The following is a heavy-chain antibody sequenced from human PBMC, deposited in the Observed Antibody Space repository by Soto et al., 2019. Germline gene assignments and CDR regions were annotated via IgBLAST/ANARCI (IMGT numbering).Heavy chain of an antibody. D-gene: IGHD3-10*01. J-gene: IGHJ6*02. V-gene: IGHV1-2*02. CDR1: GYTFTGYY. CDR2: INPNSGGT. Sequence: QVQLVQSGAEVKKPGASVKVSCKASGYTFTGYYMHWVRQAPVQGLEWMGWINPNSGGTNYSQKFQGRVTMTRETSIRTAYMELSRLRSDDTAVYYCARGDGSGEGYYYYYGMEVWGQGTTVTVSS. CDR3: ARGDGSGEGYYYYYGMEV.